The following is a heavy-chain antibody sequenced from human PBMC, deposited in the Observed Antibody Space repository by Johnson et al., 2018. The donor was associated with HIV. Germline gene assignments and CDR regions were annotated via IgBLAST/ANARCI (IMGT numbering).Heavy chain of an antibody. J-gene: IGHJ3*02. V-gene: IGHV3-13*01. CDR1: GFTFSTYD. CDR2: IGTTGDT. D-gene: IGHD3-10*01. Sequence: VQLVESGGGLVQPGGSLRLSCAASGFTFSTYDMHWVRQATGKGLEWVSTIGTTGDTYYPGSVKGRSTISRENAKNSLYLQMSSLRAGDTAVYYCARTLGFGTEDAFDIWGQGTMVTVSS. CDR3: ARTLGFGTEDAFDI.